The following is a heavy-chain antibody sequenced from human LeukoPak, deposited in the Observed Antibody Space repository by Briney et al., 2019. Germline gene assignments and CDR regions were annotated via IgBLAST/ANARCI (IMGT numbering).Heavy chain of an antibody. J-gene: IGHJ6*02. Sequence: ASVKVSCKASGYTFTGHYMHWVRQAPGQGLEWMGRINPNSGGTNYAQKFQGRVTMTRDTSISTAYMELSRLRSDDTAVYYCATTIFGVVNPYYYYGMDVWGQGTTVTVSS. CDR3: ATTIFGVVNPYYYYGMDV. CDR1: GYTFTGHY. CDR2: INPNSGGT. D-gene: IGHD3-3*01. V-gene: IGHV1-2*06.